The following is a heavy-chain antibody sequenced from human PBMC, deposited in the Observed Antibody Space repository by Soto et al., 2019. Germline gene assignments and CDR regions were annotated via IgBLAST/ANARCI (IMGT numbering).Heavy chain of an antibody. CDR3: ARDSKWLIINGNWFDS. V-gene: IGHV1-18*04. CDR2: ISGSNGAT. J-gene: IGHJ5*01. D-gene: IGHD5-12*01. CDR1: VYSFINYG. Sequence: XSVKVSCKFSVYSFINYGMTWVRQAPGQGLEWMGWISGSNGATNYAQRFQGRVTLTTDTSTNTAYLELRSLRLDDTAVYYCARDSKWLIINGNWFDSWGQGPRVTVSS.